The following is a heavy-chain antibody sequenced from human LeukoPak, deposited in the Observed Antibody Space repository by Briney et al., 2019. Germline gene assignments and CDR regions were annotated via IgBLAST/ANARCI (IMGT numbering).Heavy chain of an antibody. CDR2: MNPNSGNT. CDR1: GYTFTSYD. J-gene: IGHJ6*02. D-gene: IGHD3-10*01. Sequence: ASVKVSCKASGYTFTSYDINWVRQATGQGLEWMGWMNPNSGNTGYAQKFQGRVTVTRNTSISTAYMELSSLRSEDTAVYYCARLDITMVRGVIISDYYYGMDVWGQGTTVTVSS. CDR3: ARLDITMVRGVIISDYYYGMDV. V-gene: IGHV1-8*01.